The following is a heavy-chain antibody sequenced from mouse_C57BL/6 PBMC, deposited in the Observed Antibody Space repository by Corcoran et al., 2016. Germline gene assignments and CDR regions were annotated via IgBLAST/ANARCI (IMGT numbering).Heavy chain of an antibody. J-gene: IGHJ3*01. CDR3: ARGYYDGSSYPWFAY. D-gene: IGHD1-1*01. Sequence: QVQLKQSGAELVRPGASVKLSCKASGYTFTDYYINWVKQRPGQGLEWIARIYPGSGNTYYNEKFKGKATLTAEKSSSTAYMQLSSLTSEDSAVYCCARGYYDGSSYPWFAYWGQGTLVTVSA. V-gene: IGHV1-76*01. CDR1: GYTFTDYY. CDR2: IYPGSGNT.